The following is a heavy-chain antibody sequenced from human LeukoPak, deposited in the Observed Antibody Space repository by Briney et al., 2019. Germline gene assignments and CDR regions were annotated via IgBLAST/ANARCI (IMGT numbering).Heavy chain of an antibody. CDR2: RNTNSGRK. V-gene: IGHV1-8*01. J-gene: IGHJ6*02. Sequence: VSCKDSGYTFTNYDINWVRQAPGQGREWMGWRNTNSGRKGFAQKFQGTLPMPPYPSISPAYMELTSLTSDDTAVYYCARGPVTPHRMDVWGQGTTVTVSS. CDR3: ARGPVTPHRMDV. CDR1: GYTFTNYD.